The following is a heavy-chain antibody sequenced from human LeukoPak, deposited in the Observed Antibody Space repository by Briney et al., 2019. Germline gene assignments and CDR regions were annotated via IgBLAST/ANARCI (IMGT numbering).Heavy chain of an antibody. CDR3: ARALWSTGGPIDY. Sequence: ASVKVSCKASGYTFTSYDINWVRQATGQGLEWMGWMNPNSGNTGYAQKFQGRVTMTRNTSISTAYMELSSLRSGDTAVYYCARALWSTGGPIDYWGQGTLVTVSS. D-gene: IGHD3-10*01. J-gene: IGHJ4*02. CDR1: GYTFTSYD. V-gene: IGHV1-8*01. CDR2: MNPNSGNT.